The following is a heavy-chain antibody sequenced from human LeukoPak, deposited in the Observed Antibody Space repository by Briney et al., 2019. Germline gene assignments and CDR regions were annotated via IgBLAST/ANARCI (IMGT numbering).Heavy chain of an antibody. CDR2: INAGNGNT. CDR1: GYTFTSYS. CDR3: ARGGPYDFASDYGMDV. J-gene: IGHJ6*02. D-gene: IGHD3-3*01. V-gene: IGHV1-3*01. Sequence: ASVKVSCKASGYTFTSYSMHWVRQAPGQRLEWMGWINAGNGNTKFSQKFQGRVTITRDTSASTAYMELSSLRSEDTAVYYCARGGPYDFASDYGMDVWGQGTTVTVSS.